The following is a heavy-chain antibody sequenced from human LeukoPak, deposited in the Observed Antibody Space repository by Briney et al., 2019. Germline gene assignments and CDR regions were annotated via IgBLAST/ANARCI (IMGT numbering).Heavy chain of an antibody. CDR1: GGSFSGYY. CDR3: ATGPLYGSGIGRWFDP. D-gene: IGHD3-10*01. J-gene: IGHJ5*02. CDR2: INHSGST. Sequence: ETLSLTCAVYGGSFSGYYWSWIRQPPGKGLEWIGEINHSGSTNYNPSLKSRVTISVDTSKNQFSLKLSSATAADTAVYYCATGPLYGSGIGRWFDPWGQGTLVTVSS. V-gene: IGHV4-34*01.